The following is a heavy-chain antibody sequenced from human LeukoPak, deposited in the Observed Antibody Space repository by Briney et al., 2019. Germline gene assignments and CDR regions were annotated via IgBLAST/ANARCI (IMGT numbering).Heavy chain of an antibody. Sequence: GGSLRLSCAASGFTFSSYWMSWVRQAPGKGLECVANIKQDGSEKYHVDSVKGRFTISRDNAKNSLYLQMNSLRAEDTAVYYCARDGPGIAAAALRYWGQGTLVTVSS. CDR2: IKQDGSEK. CDR1: GFTFSSYW. V-gene: IGHV3-7*03. CDR3: ARDGPGIAAAALRY. J-gene: IGHJ4*02. D-gene: IGHD6-13*01.